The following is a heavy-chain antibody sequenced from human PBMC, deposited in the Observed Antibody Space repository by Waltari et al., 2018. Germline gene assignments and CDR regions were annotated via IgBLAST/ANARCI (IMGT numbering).Heavy chain of an antibody. V-gene: IGHV4-38-2*02. CDR1: GYSISSGYY. D-gene: IGHD3-3*01. J-gene: IGHJ3*02. Sequence: QVQLQESGPGLVKPSETLSLTCPVSGYSISSGYYWGWIRQPPGKGLEWIGSIYHSGSTYYNPSLKSRVTISVDTSKNQFSLKLSSVTAADTAVYYCARDPRITIFGVVIIPFAFDIWGQGTMVTVSS. CDR2: IYHSGST. CDR3: ARDPRITIFGVVIIPFAFDI.